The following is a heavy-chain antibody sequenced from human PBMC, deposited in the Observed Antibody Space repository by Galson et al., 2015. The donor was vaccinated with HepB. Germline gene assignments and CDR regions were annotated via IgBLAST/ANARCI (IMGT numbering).Heavy chain of an antibody. V-gene: IGHV1-3*01. J-gene: IGHJ4*02. D-gene: IGHD5-12*01. CDR2: INAGNGNT. Sequence: QSGAEVKKPGESLKISCKASGYTFTSYAMHWVRQAPGQRLEWMGWINAGNGNTKYSQKFQGRVTITRDTSASTAYMELSSLRSEDTAVYYCARGPRGFIRLGIDYWGQGTLVTVSS. CDR1: GYTFTSYA. CDR3: ARGPRGFIRLGIDY.